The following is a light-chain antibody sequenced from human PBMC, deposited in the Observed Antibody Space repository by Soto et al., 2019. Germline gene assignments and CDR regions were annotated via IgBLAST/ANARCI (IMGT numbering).Light chain of an antibody. Sequence: QSVLTQPPSESGAPGQWATISCTGSSSNIGAGYDVHWYQHLPGAAPKLLIYGNFNRPSGVPDRFSGSRSGTSASLAITGLQAEDEADYYCQSYDSSLGDLVLGGGTKLTVL. V-gene: IGLV1-40*01. J-gene: IGLJ2*01. CDR3: QSYDSSLGDLV. CDR2: GNF. CDR1: SSNIGAGYD.